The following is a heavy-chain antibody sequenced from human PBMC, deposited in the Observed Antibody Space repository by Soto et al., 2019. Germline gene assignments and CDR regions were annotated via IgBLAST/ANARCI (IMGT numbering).Heavy chain of an antibody. CDR2: ISVYNGHT. J-gene: IGHJ4*02. V-gene: IGHV1-18*01. CDR1: GYIFTSYG. D-gene: IGHD3-16*01. CDR3: ERDQGNYGTSPHY. Sequence: ASVKVSCKASGYIFTSYGINWVRQTPGQGLEWMGWISVYNGHTKYAHKFQDRVTMSTDTSASTAYMEVRSLRSDDTAVYYCERDQGNYGTSPHYWGQGTLVTVSS.